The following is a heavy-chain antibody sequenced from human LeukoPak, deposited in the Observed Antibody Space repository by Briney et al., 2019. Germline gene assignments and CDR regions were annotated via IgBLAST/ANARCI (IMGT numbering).Heavy chain of an antibody. J-gene: IGHJ3*02. Sequence: GGSLRLSCAASGFTLSSYAMHWVRQAPGKGLEWVAVISYDGSNKYYADSVKGRFTISRDNSKNTLYLQMNSLRAEDTAVYYCARDAIIQGASDICGQGTMVTVSS. V-gene: IGHV3-30*04. D-gene: IGHD5-12*01. CDR3: ARDAIIQGASDI. CDR2: ISYDGSNK. CDR1: GFTLSSYA.